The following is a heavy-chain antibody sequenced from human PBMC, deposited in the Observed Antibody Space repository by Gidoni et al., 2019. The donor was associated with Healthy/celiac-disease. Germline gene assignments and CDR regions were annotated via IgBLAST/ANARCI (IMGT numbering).Heavy chain of an antibody. CDR2: ISYDGSNK. V-gene: IGHV3-30*18. CDR3: AKDSRRLNDYPRY. D-gene: IGHD4-17*01. Sequence: QVQLVESGGGVVQPGRSLRLSCAASGFTFSSYGMHWVRQAPGKGLEWVAVISYDGSNKYYADSVKGRFTISRDNSKNTLYLQMNSLRAEDTAVYYCAKDSRRLNDYPRYWGQGTLVTVYS. CDR1: GFTFSSYG. J-gene: IGHJ4*02.